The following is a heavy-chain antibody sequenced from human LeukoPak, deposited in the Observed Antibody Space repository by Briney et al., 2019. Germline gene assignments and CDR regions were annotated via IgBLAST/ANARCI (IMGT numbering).Heavy chain of an antibody. D-gene: IGHD3-3*01. CDR1: GYTFTGYY. Sequence: ASVKVSCKASGYTFTGYYMHWVRQAPGQGLEWMGWINPNSGGTNYAQQFQGRVTMTGDTSISTAYMELSRLRSDDTAVYYCAREISSTIFGALRSDAFDIWGQGTMVTVSS. J-gene: IGHJ3*02. V-gene: IGHV1-2*02. CDR2: INPNSGGT. CDR3: AREISSTIFGALRSDAFDI.